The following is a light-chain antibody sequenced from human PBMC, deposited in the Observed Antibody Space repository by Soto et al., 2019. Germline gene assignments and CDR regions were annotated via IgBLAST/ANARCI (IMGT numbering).Light chain of an antibody. Sequence: DIQMTQSPSTLSASVGDRVTITCRASQSLNNYLAWYQQKPGKAPKLLIYDASTLERGVPSRFSGTGSGTEFTLTISSLQPDDFATYYCQQGYTSSITFGQGTRLEIK. J-gene: IGKJ5*01. CDR3: QQGYTSSIT. V-gene: IGKV1-5*01. CDR1: QSLNNY. CDR2: DAS.